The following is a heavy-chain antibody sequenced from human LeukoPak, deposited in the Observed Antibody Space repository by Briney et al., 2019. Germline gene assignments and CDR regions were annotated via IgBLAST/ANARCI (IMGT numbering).Heavy chain of an antibody. CDR1: GYTFDDYW. J-gene: IGHJ6*01. V-gene: IGHV5-51*01. CDR2: IFPEDSEL. Sequence: GESLKISRKGSGYTFDDYWIGLVRQVPGQGPEWMGIIFPEDSELKSSPSFEGQVTMSVDKSTSTTSLQWSSLEASETAIYYCARHGVTGCKRVGCYKSFHYYGMDVWGEGTTVIVYS. CDR3: ARHGVTGCKRVGCYKSFHYYGMDV. D-gene: IGHD3-10*01.